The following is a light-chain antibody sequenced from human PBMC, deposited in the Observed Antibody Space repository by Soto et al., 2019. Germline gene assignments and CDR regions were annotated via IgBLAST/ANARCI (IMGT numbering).Light chain of an antibody. J-gene: IGKJ2*01. CDR2: AAS. V-gene: IGKV1-39*01. CDR1: QSISSY. CDR3: HQSYTTPLYT. Sequence: DIQMTQSPSSLSASVGDRVTITCRASQSISSYLNWYQQKPGKAPKLLIYAASSLQSGVPSRFSGSGSGTDFTLTISSLQPEDFATYYCHQSYTTPLYTFGQGTKLEIK.